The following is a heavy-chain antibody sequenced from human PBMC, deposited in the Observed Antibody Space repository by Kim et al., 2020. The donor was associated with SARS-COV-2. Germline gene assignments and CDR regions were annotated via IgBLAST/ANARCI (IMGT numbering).Heavy chain of an antibody. J-gene: IGHJ4*02. CDR3: ARDHGTTHPKFDY. CDR2: ISSSSSYI. V-gene: IGHV3-21*01. D-gene: IGHD4-17*01. Sequence: GGSLRLSCAASGFTFSSYSLNWVRQAPGKGLEWVSSISSSSSYIYYADSMKGRFTISRDNAKNSLYLQMNSRRAEDTAVYYCARDHGTTHPKFDYWGQGTLVTVSS. CDR1: GFTFSSYS.